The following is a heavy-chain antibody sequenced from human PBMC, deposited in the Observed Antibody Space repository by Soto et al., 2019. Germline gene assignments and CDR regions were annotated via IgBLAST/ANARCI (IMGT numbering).Heavy chain of an antibody. Sequence: QVHLVQSGAEGKKPGSSVKVSCKASGGSFSNYIFAWVRQAPGQGLEWMGGTIPMFATAQYAQKLQGRVTITADESTSTVYMDLTSLTSEDTAVYYCARGLFGKQWLVGFDTWGQGTLVTVSS. J-gene: IGHJ4*02. CDR1: GGSFSNYI. CDR2: TIPMFATA. V-gene: IGHV1-69*01. CDR3: ARGLFGKQWLVGFDT. D-gene: IGHD6-19*01.